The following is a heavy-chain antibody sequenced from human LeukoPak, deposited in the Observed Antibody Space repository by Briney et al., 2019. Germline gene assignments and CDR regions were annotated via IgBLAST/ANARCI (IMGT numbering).Heavy chain of an antibody. Sequence: PGGSLRLSCAASGFTLSSYAMSCVPQAPGKGLEWVSAISGSGGSTYYADSVKGRFTISRDNSKNTLYLQMNSRRAEDTAVYDYAKDLDCSTSCYEVYWGQGTLVTVSS. CDR3: AKDLDCSTSCYEVY. D-gene: IGHD2-2*01. V-gene: IGHV3-23*01. CDR2: ISGSGGST. J-gene: IGHJ4*02. CDR1: GFTLSSYA.